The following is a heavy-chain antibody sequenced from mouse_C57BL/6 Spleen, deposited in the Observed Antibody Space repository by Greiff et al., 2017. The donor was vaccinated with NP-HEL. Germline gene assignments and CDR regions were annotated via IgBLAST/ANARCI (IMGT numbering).Heavy chain of an antibody. Sequence: EVQLVESGGGLVQPKGSLKLSCAASGFTFNTYAMHWVRQAPGKGLEWVARIRRKSSNSATYYADSVKDRFTISRDDSQSMIYLQMYNRKTEDTAMYYCVRAYYSPFDYWGQGTTLTVSS. V-gene: IGHV10-3*01. CDR3: VRAYYSPFDY. D-gene: IGHD2-12*01. CDR2: IRRKSSNSAT. CDR1: GFTFNTYA. J-gene: IGHJ2*01.